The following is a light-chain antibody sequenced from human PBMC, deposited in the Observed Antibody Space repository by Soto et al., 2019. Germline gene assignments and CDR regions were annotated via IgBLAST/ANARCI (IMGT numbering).Light chain of an antibody. CDR1: QSVSNNY. J-gene: IGKJ2*01. CDR2: GSS. Sequence: EVVLTQSPGTLSLSPGERATLSCRASQSVSNNYFAWYQQKPGQAPRLLIFGSSDRATGIPDRFSGSGSGTDFTLTIRRQEPEDFAVYYCQQDGSSPPYTFGQGTKLQIK. CDR3: QQDGSSPPYT. V-gene: IGKV3-20*01.